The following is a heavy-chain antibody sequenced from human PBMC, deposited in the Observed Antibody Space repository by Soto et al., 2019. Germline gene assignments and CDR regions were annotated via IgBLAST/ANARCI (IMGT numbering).Heavy chain of an antibody. V-gene: IGHV3-23*01. CDR2: VSASGSIT. CDR3: AKGDCSGGRCYRGFDY. CDR1: GFTFSSYD. D-gene: IGHD2-15*01. J-gene: IGHJ4*02. Sequence: GGSLRLSCAASGFTFSSYDMNWVRQAPGKGLEWVSGVSASGSITSYADSAKGRFTISRDNAKNTVFLQMTGLRAEDTAVYFCAKGDCSGGRCYRGFDYWGQGTLVTVSS.